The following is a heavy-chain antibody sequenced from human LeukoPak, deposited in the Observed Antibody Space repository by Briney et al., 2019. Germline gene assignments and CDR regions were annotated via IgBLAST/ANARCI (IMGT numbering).Heavy chain of an antibody. V-gene: IGHV1-69*04. J-gene: IGHJ5*02. D-gene: IGHD5-12*01. CDR2: IIPILGIA. CDR1: GYTFTSYY. CDR3: ARDVDIVATIRDNWFDP. Sequence: AASVKVSCKASGYTFTSYYMHWVRQAPGQGLEWMGRIIPILGIANCAQKFQGRVTITADKSTSTAYMELSSLRSEDTAVYYCARDVDIVATIRDNWFDPWGQGTLVTVSS.